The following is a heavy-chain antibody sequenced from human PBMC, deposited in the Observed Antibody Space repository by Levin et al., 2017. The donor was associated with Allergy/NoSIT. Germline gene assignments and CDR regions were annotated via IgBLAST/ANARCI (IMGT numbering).Heavy chain of an antibody. D-gene: IGHD2-21*02. Sequence: KISCKASGGTFSSYAISWVRQAPGQGLEWMGGIIPIFGTANYAQKFQGRVTITADESTSTAYMELSSLRSEDTAVYYCAREYRILAYCGGDCYAGWFDPWGQGTLVTVSS. J-gene: IGHJ5*02. V-gene: IGHV1-69*01. CDR3: AREYRILAYCGGDCYAGWFDP. CDR2: IIPIFGTA. CDR1: GGTFSSYA.